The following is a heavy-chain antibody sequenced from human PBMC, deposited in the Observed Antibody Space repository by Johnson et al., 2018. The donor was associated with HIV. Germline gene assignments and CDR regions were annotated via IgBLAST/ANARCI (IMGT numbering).Heavy chain of an antibody. CDR2: IRFDGSIE. J-gene: IGHJ3*02. CDR3: ARSNAFDI. CDR1: GFTFSGYA. V-gene: IGHV3-33*01. Sequence: QVQLVESGGDVVQPGRSLRLSCEVSGFTFSGYAINWVRQAPGKGLEWVAFIRFDGSIEYYADSVKGRFTISRDNAKDSLFLQMNSLRAEDTAVYYCARSNAFDIWGQGTMVTVSS.